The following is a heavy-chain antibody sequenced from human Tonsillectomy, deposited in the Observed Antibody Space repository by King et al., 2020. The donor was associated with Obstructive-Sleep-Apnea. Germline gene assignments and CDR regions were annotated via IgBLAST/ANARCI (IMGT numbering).Heavy chain of an antibody. D-gene: IGHD3-16*01. CDR2: IYYSGHT. V-gene: IGHV4-59*01. J-gene: IGHJ6*02. CDR3: ARGGGMDV. Sequence: QVQLQESGPGLVKPSETLSLTCTVSGNSIYSYYWSWIRQPPGKGLEWIGYIYYSGHTNYNPSLRSRVTISVDTSKNQFSLKLSSVTAADTAVYYCARGGGMDVWGQGTTVTVSS. CDR1: GNSIYSYY.